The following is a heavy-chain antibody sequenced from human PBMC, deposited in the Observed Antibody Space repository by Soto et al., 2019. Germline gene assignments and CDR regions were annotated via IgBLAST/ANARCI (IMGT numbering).Heavy chain of an antibody. D-gene: IGHD2-21*02. J-gene: IGHJ2*01. CDR3: ARGGAECGGDCYYWYFDL. CDR2: ISSSSSTI. V-gene: IGHV3-48*02. Sequence: GSLRLSCAASGFTFSSYSMNWVRQAPGKGLEWVSYISSSSSTIYYADSVKGRFTISRDNAKNSLYLQMNSLRDEDTAVYYCARGGAECGGDCYYWYFDLWGRGTLVT. CDR1: GFTFSSYS.